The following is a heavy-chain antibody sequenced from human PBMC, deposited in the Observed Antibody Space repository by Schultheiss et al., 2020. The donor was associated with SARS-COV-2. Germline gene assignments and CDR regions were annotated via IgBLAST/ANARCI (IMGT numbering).Heavy chain of an antibody. D-gene: IGHD3-3*02. J-gene: IGHJ6*02. CDR2: ISGSGGST. Sequence: GGSLRLSCAASGFTFSSYAMSWVRQAPGKGLEWVSAISGSGGSTYYADSVKGRFTISRDNSKNTLYLQMNSLRAEDTAVYYCARDISSYYGMDVWGQGTTVTVSS. CDR1: GFTFSSYA. CDR3: ARDISSYYGMDV. V-gene: IGHV3-23*01.